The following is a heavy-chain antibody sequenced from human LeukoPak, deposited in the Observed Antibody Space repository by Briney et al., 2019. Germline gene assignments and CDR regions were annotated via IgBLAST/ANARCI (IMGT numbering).Heavy chain of an antibody. CDR1: GGTFSSYA. CDR2: IIPIFGTA. Sequence: GASVKVSCKASGGTFSSYAISWVRQALGQGLEWMGWIIPIFGTANYAQKFQGRVTITTDESTSTAYMELSSLRSEDTAVYYCARVRFDHEVRGGIQGHYYYMDVWGKGTTVTVSS. CDR3: ARVRFDHEVRGGIQGHYYYMDV. D-gene: IGHD3-10*01. J-gene: IGHJ6*03. V-gene: IGHV1-69*05.